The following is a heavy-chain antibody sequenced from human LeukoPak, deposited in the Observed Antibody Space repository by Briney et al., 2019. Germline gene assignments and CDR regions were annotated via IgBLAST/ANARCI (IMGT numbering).Heavy chain of an antibody. CDR1: GGSISSYY. CDR3: AGTPGGIAVAGPGLDAFDI. D-gene: IGHD6-19*01. Sequence: PSETLSLTCTVSGGSISSYYWSWIRQPPGKGPEWIGYIYYSGSTNYNPSLKSRVTISVDTSKNQFSLKLSSVTAADTAVYYCAGTPGGIAVAGPGLDAFDIWGQGSMVTVSS. V-gene: IGHV4-59*01. J-gene: IGHJ3*02. CDR2: IYYSGST.